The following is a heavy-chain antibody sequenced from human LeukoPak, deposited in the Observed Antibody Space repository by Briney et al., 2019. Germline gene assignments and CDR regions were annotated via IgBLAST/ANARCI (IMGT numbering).Heavy chain of an antibody. CDR3: ARGYRGYCSGGSCYSPWFDP. CDR1: GYTFTSYD. CDR2: MNPSSGNT. V-gene: IGHV1-8*03. Sequence: ASVKVSCKASGYTFTSYDINSVRQATGQGLAWMGWMNPSSGNTGYAQKFQVRVTITRNTSISTAYMELSRLRSEDTAVYYCARGYRGYCSGGSCYSPWFDPWGQGTLVTVSS. J-gene: IGHJ5*02. D-gene: IGHD2-15*01.